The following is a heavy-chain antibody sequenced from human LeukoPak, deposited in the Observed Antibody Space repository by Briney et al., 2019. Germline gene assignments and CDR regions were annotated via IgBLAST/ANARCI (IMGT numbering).Heavy chain of an antibody. V-gene: IGHV3-66*01. J-gene: IGHJ4*02. Sequence: PGGSLRLSCAASGFIFRSYAMSWVRQAPGKGLEWVSVMYSGGYTYYADSVSGRFTISRDNSKNTLYLQMNSLRAEDTAIYYCAKGAARYYFDYWGQGTLVTVSS. D-gene: IGHD6-6*01. CDR2: MYSGGYT. CDR1: GFIFRSYA. CDR3: AKGAARYYFDY.